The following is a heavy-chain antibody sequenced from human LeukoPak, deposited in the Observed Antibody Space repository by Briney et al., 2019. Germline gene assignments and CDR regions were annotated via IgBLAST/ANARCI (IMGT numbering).Heavy chain of an antibody. V-gene: IGHV1-18*01. J-gene: IGHJ4*02. CDR3: ARNVVGDCSSTSCYTDY. Sequence: GASVKVSCKDSGYTFTSYGISWVRQAPGQGLEWMGWISAYNGNTNYAQKLQGRVTMTTDTSTSTAYMELRSLRSDDTAVYYCARNVVGDCSSTSCYTDYWGQGTLVTVSS. D-gene: IGHD2-2*02. CDR2: ISAYNGNT. CDR1: GYTFTSYG.